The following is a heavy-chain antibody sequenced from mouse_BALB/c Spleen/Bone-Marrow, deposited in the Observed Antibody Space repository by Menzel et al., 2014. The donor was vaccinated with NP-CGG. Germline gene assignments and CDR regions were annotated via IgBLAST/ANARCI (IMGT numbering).Heavy chain of an antibody. CDR3: SRGTGPDY. CDR1: GYTFTSYW. CDR2: IYPGDGDT. Sequence: QFQLQQSGAELAMPVSSVKLSCKASGYTFTSYWMQWVKQRPVQGLEWIGAIYPGDGDTRYTHKFTCKATLTADKASSTAYMKLSSLASEDSAVYYCSRGTGPDYWGQGTTITVSS. V-gene: IGHV1-87*01. D-gene: IGHD4-1*01. J-gene: IGHJ2*01.